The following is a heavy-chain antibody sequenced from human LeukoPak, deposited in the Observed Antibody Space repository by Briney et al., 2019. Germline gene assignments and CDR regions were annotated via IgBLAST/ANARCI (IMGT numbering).Heavy chain of an antibody. CDR3: ARDVLR. CDR1: GDSITSSGYY. Sequence: SETLSLTCTVSGDSITSSGYYWSWIRQRPGEGLEWIGYIYKTGSTYYNPSLKSRVTMSVDTSRNQFSLKVNSVTAADTAVYYCARDVLRWGQGTLVTVSS. CDR2: IYKTGST. J-gene: IGHJ4*02. V-gene: IGHV4-31*03.